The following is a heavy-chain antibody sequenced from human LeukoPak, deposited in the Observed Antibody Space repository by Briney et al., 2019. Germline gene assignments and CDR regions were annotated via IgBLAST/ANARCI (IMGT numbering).Heavy chain of an antibody. Sequence: ASVKVSFKASGYTFTDYYMHWVRQAPGQGLEWMGWINPNSGGTNYAQKFQGWVTMTRDTSISTAYMELSRLRSDDTAVYYCARDRGWLQSEYYFDYWGQGTLVTVSS. CDR3: ARDRGWLQSEYYFDY. D-gene: IGHD5-24*01. CDR2: INPNSGGT. J-gene: IGHJ4*02. V-gene: IGHV1-2*04. CDR1: GYTFTDYY.